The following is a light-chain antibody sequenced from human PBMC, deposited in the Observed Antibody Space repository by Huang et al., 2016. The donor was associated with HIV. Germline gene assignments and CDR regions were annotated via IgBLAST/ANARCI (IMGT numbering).Light chain of an antibody. J-gene: IGKJ1*01. CDR3: QKYDSAPRT. Sequence: DIEMTQSPPSLSASIGDRVTRTCRASHDISTFLAWYQQKPGSPPKLLIYGASIVQSGVPSRFSGSGSGTDFTLTINSLQPEDVANYYCQKYDSAPRTFGQGTKVEVK. CDR1: HDISTF. CDR2: GAS. V-gene: IGKV1-27*01.